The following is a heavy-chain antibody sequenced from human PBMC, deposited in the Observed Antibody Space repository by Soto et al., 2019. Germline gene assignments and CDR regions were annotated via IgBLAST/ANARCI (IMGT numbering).Heavy chain of an antibody. D-gene: IGHD2-15*01. CDR2: IYYTGRT. CDR3: AREGSSSPEYFDF. J-gene: IGHJ4*02. CDR1: GGSISSDDYY. V-gene: IGHV4-30-4*01. Sequence: QVQLQESGPGLVQPSQTLSLTCPVSGGSISSDDYYWTWIRQPPGEGLEWIGYIYYTGRTSSTPSLESRVTISIDTSKNQFSLKLSSVSAADTAVYYCAREGSSSPEYFDFWGPGTLVTVSS.